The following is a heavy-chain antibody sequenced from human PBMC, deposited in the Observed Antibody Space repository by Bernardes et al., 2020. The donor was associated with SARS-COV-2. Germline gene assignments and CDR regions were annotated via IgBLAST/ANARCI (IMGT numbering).Heavy chain of an antibody. Sequence: ETLSLTCSVSGGSINGYYWTWLRQPPGKGLEWIGYVYYLGRTRYNPSLKSRLTISVDTSKNQFSLNLRSVTAADTALYFCARVASGETSISGFDFWGQGTLVTVSS. D-gene: IGHD6-13*01. CDR1: GGSINGYY. CDR3: ARVASGETSISGFDF. V-gene: IGHV4-59*13. J-gene: IGHJ4*02. CDR2: VYYLGRT.